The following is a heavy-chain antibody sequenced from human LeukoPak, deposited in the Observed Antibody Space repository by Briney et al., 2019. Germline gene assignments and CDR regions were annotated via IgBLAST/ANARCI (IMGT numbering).Heavy chain of an antibody. J-gene: IGHJ4*02. CDR3: ARSNNGGFDY. V-gene: IGHV3-74*03. D-gene: IGHD1-14*01. CDR2: ITSDVSST. CDR1: GFTFSNYW. Sequence: PGGSLRLSCVASGFTFSNYWMHCVRQPPGKGLVWVSRITSDVSSTTYADSVKGRFTISRDNAKNTLDLQMNSLRAEDTAVYYCARSNNGGFDYWGPGTLVTVSS.